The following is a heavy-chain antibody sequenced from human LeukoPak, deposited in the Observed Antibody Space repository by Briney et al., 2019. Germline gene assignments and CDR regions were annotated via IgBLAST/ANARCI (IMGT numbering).Heavy chain of an antibody. CDR3: ARDPTTVVTVPYYFDD. D-gene: IGHD4-23*01. CDR1: GGSFSDYH. V-gene: IGHV4-34*01. J-gene: IGHJ4*02. Sequence: PSETLSLTCAVSGGSFSDYHWNWIRQPPGKGLEWIGEINDRGSTNYNPSLKSRVTISVDTSKNQFSLKLMSVTAADTAVYFCARDPTTVVTVPYYFDDWGQGTLVTVSS. CDR2: INDRGST.